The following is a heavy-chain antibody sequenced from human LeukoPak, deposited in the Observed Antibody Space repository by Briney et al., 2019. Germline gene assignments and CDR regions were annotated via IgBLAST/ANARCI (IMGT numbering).Heavy chain of an antibody. V-gene: IGHV1-69*05. CDR3: ARAGVNDYGGKSLAFDI. Sequence: SVKVSCKASGGTFSSYAISWVRQAPGQGLEWVGRIIPIFGTANYAQRFQGRVTITTDESTSTAYMELSSLRSEDTAVYYCARAGVNDYGGKSLAFDIWGQGTMVTVSS. CDR2: IIPIFGTA. J-gene: IGHJ3*02. D-gene: IGHD4-23*01. CDR1: GGTFSSYA.